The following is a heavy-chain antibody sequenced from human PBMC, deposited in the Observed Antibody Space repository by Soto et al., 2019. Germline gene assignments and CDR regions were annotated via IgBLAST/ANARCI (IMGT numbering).Heavy chain of an antibody. CDR2: IWYDGSNK. CDR3: ARAAMITCGGVIVAYYYYMDV. J-gene: IGHJ6*03. Sequence: QVQLVESGGGVVQPGRSLRLSCAASGFTFSSYGMHWVRQAPGKGLEWVAVIWYDGSNKYYADSVKGRFTISRDNSKNTLYLQMNSLRAEDTAVYYCARAAMITCGGVIVAYYYYMDVWGRGTTVTVSS. V-gene: IGHV3-33*01. CDR1: GFTFSSYG. D-gene: IGHD3-16*02.